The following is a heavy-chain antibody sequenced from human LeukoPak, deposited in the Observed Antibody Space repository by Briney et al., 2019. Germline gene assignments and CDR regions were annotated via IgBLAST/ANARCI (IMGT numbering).Heavy chain of an antibody. Sequence: GGSLRLSCAASGFTFSGYAMSWVRQAPGKGLEWVSSVSSSGRNTYYADSVKGRFTISRDNSENTVYLQMGSLRAEDTAVYYCAKRDRPCSGDCSAPYFFDYWGQGTLVTVSS. CDR3: AKRDRPCSGDCSAPYFFDY. CDR2: VSSSGRNT. V-gene: IGHV3-23*01. J-gene: IGHJ4*02. D-gene: IGHD2-21*02. CDR1: GFTFSGYA.